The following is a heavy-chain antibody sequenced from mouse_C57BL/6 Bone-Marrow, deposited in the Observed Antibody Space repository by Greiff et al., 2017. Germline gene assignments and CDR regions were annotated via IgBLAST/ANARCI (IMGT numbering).Heavy chain of an antibody. V-gene: IGHV14-4*01. CDR3: TTIYYDYDEPPYWYFDV. D-gene: IGHD2-4*01. J-gene: IGHJ1*03. Sequence: EVQLQQSGAELVRPGASVTLSCTASGFNIKDDYMHWVKQRPEQGLEWIGWIDPENGDTDYASKFQGKATITADTSSNTAYLQLSSLTSEDSAVYYRTTIYYDYDEPPYWYFDVWGTGTTVTVSS. CDR2: IDPENGDT. CDR1: GFNIKDDY.